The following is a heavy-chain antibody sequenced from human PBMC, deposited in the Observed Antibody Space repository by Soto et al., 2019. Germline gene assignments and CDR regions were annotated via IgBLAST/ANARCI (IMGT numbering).Heavy chain of an antibody. D-gene: IGHD3-9*01. CDR3: AGVVLTITRGVFAA. Sequence: QVQLQESGPGLVKPSGTLSLTCAVSGGSISSSHWWTWVRQSPGKGLEYIGEISHSGTSNSNPSLKSRVTLSVDKSKNHFSLTLTSVTAADMAVYYCAGVVLTITRGVFAAWGQGTLVTVSS. V-gene: IGHV4-4*02. CDR2: ISHSGTS. J-gene: IGHJ3*01. CDR1: GGSISSSHW.